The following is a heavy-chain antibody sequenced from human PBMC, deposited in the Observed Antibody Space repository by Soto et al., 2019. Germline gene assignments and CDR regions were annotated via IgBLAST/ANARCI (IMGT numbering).Heavy chain of an antibody. CDR2: IYSGGST. Sequence: GGSLRLSCAASGFTVSSNYMSWVRQAPGKGLEWVSVIYSGGSTYYADSVKGRFTISGHNSKNTLYLQMNSLRAEDTAVYYCARVPTTVTTDKTYYYYYMDVWGKGTTVTVSS. CDR3: ARVPTTVTTDKTYYYYYMDV. D-gene: IGHD4-17*01. J-gene: IGHJ6*03. CDR1: GFTVSSNY. V-gene: IGHV3-53*04.